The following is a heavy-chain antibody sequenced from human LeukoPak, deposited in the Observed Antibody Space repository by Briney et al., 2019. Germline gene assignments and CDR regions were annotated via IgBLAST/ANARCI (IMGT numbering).Heavy chain of an antibody. V-gene: IGHV7-4-1*02. CDR2: INTNTGNP. Sequence: ASVKVSCKASVYTFTSYAMNWVRQAPGQGLEWMGWINTNTGNPTYAQGFTGRFVFSLDTPVSTAYLQISSLKAEDTAVYYCARGAAVAGINRWGQGTLVTVSS. J-gene: IGHJ4*02. CDR3: ARGAAVAGINR. CDR1: VYTFTSYA. D-gene: IGHD6-19*01.